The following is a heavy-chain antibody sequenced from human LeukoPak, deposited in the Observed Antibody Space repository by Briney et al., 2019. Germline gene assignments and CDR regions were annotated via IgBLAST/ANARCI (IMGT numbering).Heavy chain of an antibody. V-gene: IGHV4-39*01. CDR3: AYNGSYGHLGY. D-gene: IGHD1-26*01. CDR2: IYSSVST. Sequence: SETLSLTCTVSGGSISSNAYYWAWIRQPPGKGLEWIGSIYSSVSTYYNPSLKSRVTISVDTSKNQFSLRLSSVTAADTALYYCAYNGSYGHLGYWGQGIPATVSS. J-gene: IGHJ4*02. CDR1: GGSISSNAYY.